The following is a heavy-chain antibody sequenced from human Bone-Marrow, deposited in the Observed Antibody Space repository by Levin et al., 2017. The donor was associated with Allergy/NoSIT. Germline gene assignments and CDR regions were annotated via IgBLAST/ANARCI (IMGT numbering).Heavy chain of an antibody. Sequence: SLKISCAASGFTFDDHVMHWVRQAPGMGLEWVAGVTWNSGIIGYADSVNGRFTISRDNAKKSIFLQMNSLRAEDTALYFCVKDFHSGSFYYFDYWGQGTLVTVSS. CDR3: VKDFHSGSFYYFDY. CDR2: VTWNSGII. J-gene: IGHJ4*02. CDR1: GFTFDDHV. V-gene: IGHV3-9*01. D-gene: IGHD1-26*01.